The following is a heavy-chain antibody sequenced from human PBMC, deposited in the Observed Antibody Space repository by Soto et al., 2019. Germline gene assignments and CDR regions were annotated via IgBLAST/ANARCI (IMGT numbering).Heavy chain of an antibody. CDR1: GFTFSSYA. CDR3: ARVGHDSSGSYYFDY. J-gene: IGHJ4*02. V-gene: IGHV3-30-3*01. D-gene: IGHD3-22*01. CDR2: ISYDGSNK. Sequence: GGSMRLSCAASGFTFSSYAMHWARQAPGKGLEWVAVISYDGSNKYYADSVKGRFTISRDNSKNTLYLQMNSLRAEDTAVYYCARVGHDSSGSYYFDYWGQGTLVTVSS.